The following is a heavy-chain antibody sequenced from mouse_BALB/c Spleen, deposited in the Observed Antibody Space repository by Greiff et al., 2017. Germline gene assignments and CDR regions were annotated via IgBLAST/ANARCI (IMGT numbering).Heavy chain of an antibody. CDR1: GFSLTSYG. CDR3: ARDLYYDYDEGAMDY. V-gene: IGHV2-9*02. J-gene: IGHJ4*01. D-gene: IGHD2-4*01. CDR2: IWAGGST. Sequence: VMLVESGPGLVAPSQSLSITCTVSGFSLTSYGVHWVRQPPGKGLEWLGVIWAGGSTNYNSALMSRLSISKDNSKSQVFLKMNSLQTDDTAMYYCARDLYYDYDEGAMDYWGQGTSVTVSS.